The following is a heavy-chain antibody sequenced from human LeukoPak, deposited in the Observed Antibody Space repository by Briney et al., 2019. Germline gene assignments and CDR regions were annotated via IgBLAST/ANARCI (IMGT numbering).Heavy chain of an antibody. J-gene: IGHJ5*02. Sequence: PGGSLRLSCAASGFTFSSFGMHWVRQAPGKRLGWVAVIWYDASNKYYADSVKGRFTISRDNSKNTLYLQMNSLRDDDTAVYYCVRGVGVSRFNYLDPWGQGTLVIVSS. V-gene: IGHV3-33*01. CDR1: GFTFSSFG. CDR3: VRGVGVSRFNYLDP. D-gene: IGHD1-7*01. CDR2: IWYDASNK.